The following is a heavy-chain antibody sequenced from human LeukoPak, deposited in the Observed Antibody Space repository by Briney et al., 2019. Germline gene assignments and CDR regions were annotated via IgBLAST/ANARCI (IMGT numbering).Heavy chain of an antibody. Sequence: ASVKVSCKVSGGTFSSHAIGWVRQAPGQGLEWMGWISAYNGNTNYAQKLQGRVTMTTDTSTSTAYMELRSLRSDDTAVYYCARCGWGHTYYDFWSGLRYFDLWGRGTLVTVSS. D-gene: IGHD3-3*01. V-gene: IGHV1-18*04. J-gene: IGHJ2*01. CDR3: ARCGWGHTYYDFWSGLRYFDL. CDR2: ISAYNGNT. CDR1: GGTFSSHA.